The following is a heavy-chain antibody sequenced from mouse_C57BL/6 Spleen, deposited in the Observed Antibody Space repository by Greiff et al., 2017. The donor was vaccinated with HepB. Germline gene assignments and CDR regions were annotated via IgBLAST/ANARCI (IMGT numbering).Heavy chain of an antibody. V-gene: IGHV1-76*01. J-gene: IGHJ3*01. CDR2: IYPGSGNT. CDR1: GYTFTDYY. D-gene: IGHD1-1*01. CDR3: ARLDDGSSSWFAY. Sequence: VQLQQSGAELVRPGASVKLSCKASGYTFTDYYINWVKQRPGQGLEWIARIYPGSGNTYYNEKFKGKATLTAEKSSSTAYMQLSSLTSEDSAVYICARLDDGSSSWFAYWGQGTLVTVSA.